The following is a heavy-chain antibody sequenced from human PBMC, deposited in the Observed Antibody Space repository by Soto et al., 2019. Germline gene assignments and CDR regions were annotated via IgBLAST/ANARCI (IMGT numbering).Heavy chain of an antibody. Sequence: ASVKVSCKASGYMFTSYVISWVRQAPGQGLEWMGWIRGFNGKTNYAENFQGRVTMATETSTSTAYMELRSLRSDDTAVYYCARRKDYMDVWGKGTTVTVSS. J-gene: IGHJ6*03. CDR3: ARRKDYMDV. CDR1: GYMFTSYV. CDR2: IRGFNGKT. V-gene: IGHV1-18*04.